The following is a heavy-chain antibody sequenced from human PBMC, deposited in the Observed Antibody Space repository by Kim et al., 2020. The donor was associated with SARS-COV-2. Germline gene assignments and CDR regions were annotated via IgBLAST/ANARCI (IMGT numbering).Heavy chain of an antibody. Sequence: GGSLRLSCAGSGIHVDDYAMHWVRQAPGKGLEWLSGVTWSGSAHDSADSVKGRITISRDSAKHCLYLQMTSLTPEDTAVYYCVTEGSRGGHNWLESWGQGTLVTVSS. CDR1: GIHVDDYA. CDR3: VTEGSRGGHNWLES. V-gene: IGHV3-9*01. CDR2: VTWSGSAH. J-gene: IGHJ5*01. D-gene: IGHD2-15*01.